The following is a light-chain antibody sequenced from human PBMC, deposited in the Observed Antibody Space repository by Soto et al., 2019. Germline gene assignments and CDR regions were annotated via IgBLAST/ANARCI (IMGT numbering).Light chain of an antibody. CDR3: LQYNHYPLT. Sequence: DIQMTQSPSTLSASVGDRDTHTCRASQSINSWLAWYQQRPGKGPKLLIHKASILEGGVPSRFSGSASGTEFTLTISSLQPDDFATYYCLQYNHYPLTFGGGTKVDIK. CDR1: QSINSW. CDR2: KAS. V-gene: IGKV1-5*03. J-gene: IGKJ4*01.